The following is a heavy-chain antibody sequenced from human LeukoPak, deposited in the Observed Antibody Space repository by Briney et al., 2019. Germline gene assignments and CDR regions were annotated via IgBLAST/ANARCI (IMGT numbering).Heavy chain of an antibody. D-gene: IGHD3-9*01. V-gene: IGHV3-23*01. CDR2: ISGSGAST. J-gene: IGHJ4*02. CDR3: AKAGPGYLPTY. CDR1: GFTFSTYA. Sequence: GGSLRLSCAASGFTFSTYAMSWVRQAPGKGLEWVSAISGSGASTYYADSVKGRFTISRDNSKNTLYLQMNSLRAEDTAVYFCAKAGPGYLPTYWGQGTLVTVSS.